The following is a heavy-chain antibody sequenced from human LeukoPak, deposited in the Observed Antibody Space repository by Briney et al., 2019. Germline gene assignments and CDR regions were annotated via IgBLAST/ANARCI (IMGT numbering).Heavy chain of an antibody. CDR1: GYTFTGYY. Sequence: ASVKVSCKASGYTFTGYYMHWVRQAPRQGLEWMGWINPNSGGTNYAQKFQGRVTMTRDMSISTAYMELSRLRSDDTAVYYCARTSSDYHYYGMDVWGQGTTVTVSS. CDR2: INPNSGGT. CDR3: ARTSSDYHYYGMDV. D-gene: IGHD3-10*01. J-gene: IGHJ6*02. V-gene: IGHV1-2*02.